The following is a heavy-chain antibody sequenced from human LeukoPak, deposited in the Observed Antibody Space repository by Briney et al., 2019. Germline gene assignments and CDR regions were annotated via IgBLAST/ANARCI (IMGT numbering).Heavy chain of an antibody. CDR1: GGSISTDNCY. Sequence: SETLSLTCTVSGGSISTDNCYWGWIRQPPGKGLEWIGSIYYNGNTYYNPSLKSRVTISVDTSKNQFSLKLSSVTAADTAVYYCARLRGALDYWGQGTLVTVSS. V-gene: IGHV4-39*07. J-gene: IGHJ4*02. CDR3: ARLRGALDY. CDR2: IYYNGNT. D-gene: IGHD1-26*01.